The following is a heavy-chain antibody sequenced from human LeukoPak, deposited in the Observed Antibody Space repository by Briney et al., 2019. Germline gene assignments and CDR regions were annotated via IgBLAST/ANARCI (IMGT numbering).Heavy chain of an antibody. CDR3: AKDHTWEPTPQYFDY. D-gene: IGHD1-14*01. CDR2: ISGSGDST. Sequence: GGSLRLSCAASGLTFKNYVMSWVRQAPGKGLEWVSAISGSGDSTYYADSVQGRFTISRDNFKNTLYLQMNSLRAEDTAVYYCAKDHTWEPTPQYFDYWGRGILVTVSS. V-gene: IGHV3-23*01. J-gene: IGHJ4*02. CDR1: GLTFKNYV.